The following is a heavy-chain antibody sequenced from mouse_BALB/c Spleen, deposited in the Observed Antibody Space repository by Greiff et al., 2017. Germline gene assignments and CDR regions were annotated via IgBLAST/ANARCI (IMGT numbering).Heavy chain of an antibody. CDR3: ARSGAARATYYAMDY. CDR2: IYPGNVNT. J-gene: IGHJ4*01. D-gene: IGHD3-1*01. CDR1: GYTFTSYY. V-gene: IGHV1S56*01. Sequence: QVQLKESGPELVKPGASVRISCKASGYTFTSYYIHWVKQRPGQGLEWIGWIYPGNVNTKYNEKFKGKATLTADKSSSTAYMQLSSLTSEDSAVYFCARSGAARATYYAMDYWGQGTSVTVSS.